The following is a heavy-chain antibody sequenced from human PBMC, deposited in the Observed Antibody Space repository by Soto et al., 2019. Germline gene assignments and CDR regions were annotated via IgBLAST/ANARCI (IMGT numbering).Heavy chain of an antibody. D-gene: IGHD6-19*01. J-gene: IGHJ6*02. CDR3: ARTESLSSGWSFNYYYGMDV. CDR2: IYHSGST. V-gene: IGHV4-38-2*01. CDR1: GYSISSGYY. Sequence: TLSLTCAVSGYSISSGYYWGWIRQPPGKGPEWIGSIYHSGSTYYNPSLKSRVTISVDTSKNQFSLKLSSVTAEDTAVYYCARTESLSSGWSFNYYYGMDVWGQGTTVTVSS.